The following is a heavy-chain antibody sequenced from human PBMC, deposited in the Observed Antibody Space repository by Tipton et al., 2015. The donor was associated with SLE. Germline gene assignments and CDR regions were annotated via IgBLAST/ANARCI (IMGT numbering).Heavy chain of an antibody. CDR1: SYSVSSGYF. CDR2: IHQSGNT. CDR3: ARHDYDDNGYYLHYFDD. J-gene: IGHJ4*02. V-gene: IGHV4-38-2*02. Sequence: VKPSETVSLTCTVSSYSVSSGYFWGWIRQPPGKGLEWIGSIHQSGNTYFNPTLESRVAMSMDTSKNQVFLRLSSVTAADTATYYCARHDYDDNGYYLHYFDDWGQGTLVTVSS. D-gene: IGHD3-22*01.